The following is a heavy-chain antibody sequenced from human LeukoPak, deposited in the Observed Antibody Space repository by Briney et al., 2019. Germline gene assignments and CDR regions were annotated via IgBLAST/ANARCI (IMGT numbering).Heavy chain of an antibody. Sequence: PGGSLRLSCSASGFTFSNAWMSWVRQAPGKGLEWVGHIKSKTDGGTADYAAPVKGRFTISRDDSKSTLYLQINSLKTDDTAVYYCSTMIAVVPTALKNYDILTGYYPKDLDQWGQGTLVTVSS. CDR2: IKSKTDGGTA. V-gene: IGHV3-15*01. CDR3: STMIAVVPTALKNYDILTGYYPKDLDQ. CDR1: GFTFSNAW. J-gene: IGHJ4*02. D-gene: IGHD3-9*01.